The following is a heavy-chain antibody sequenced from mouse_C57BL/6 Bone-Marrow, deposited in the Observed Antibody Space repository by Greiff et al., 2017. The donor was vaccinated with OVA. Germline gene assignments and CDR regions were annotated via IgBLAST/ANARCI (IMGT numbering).Heavy chain of an antibody. CDR2: IRSKSNNYAT. Sequence: DVKLVESGGGLVQPKGSLKLSCAASGFSFNTYAMNWVRQAPGKGLEWVARIRSKSNNYATYYDDSVKDRFTISRDDSESMLYLQMNNLKTEDTAMYYCVPSSFYAMDYWGQGTSVTVSS. CDR1: GFSFNTYA. V-gene: IGHV10-1*01. D-gene: IGHD1-1*01. J-gene: IGHJ4*01. CDR3: VPSSFYAMDY.